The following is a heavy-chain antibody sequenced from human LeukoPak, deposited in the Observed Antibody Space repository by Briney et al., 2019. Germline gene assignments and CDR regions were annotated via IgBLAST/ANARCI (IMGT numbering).Heavy chain of an antibody. CDR3: ARGSIWCGDFAVDF. CDR1: GFTFSTYA. D-gene: IGHD3-10*01. V-gene: IGHV3-30*04. Sequence: GGSLRLSCAASGFTFSTYAMHWVRQAPGKGLEWVAVISYDGNDKYYSGSVKRRFTISRDNSKNTLYMQMNRLRAEDTAVYYCARGSIWCGDFAVDFWGQGTLVTVSS. J-gene: IGHJ4*02. CDR2: ISYDGNDK.